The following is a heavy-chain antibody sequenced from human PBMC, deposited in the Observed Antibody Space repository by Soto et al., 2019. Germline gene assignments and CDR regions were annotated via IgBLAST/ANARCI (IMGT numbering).Heavy chain of an antibody. CDR3: AKVGLWGGDPPTHAFDI. CDR2: ITWNSDTI. J-gene: IGHJ3*02. V-gene: IGHV3-9*01. Sequence: EMELVESGGGLVQPGRSLRLACAASGFIFDDYAMHWVRQAPGKGLEWVSGITWNSDTIYYADSVKGRFTISRDNAKNSLYLQMNSLRAEDTALYYCAKVGLWGGDPPTHAFDICGPGTMVTVSS. D-gene: IGHD2-21*01. CDR1: GFIFDDYA.